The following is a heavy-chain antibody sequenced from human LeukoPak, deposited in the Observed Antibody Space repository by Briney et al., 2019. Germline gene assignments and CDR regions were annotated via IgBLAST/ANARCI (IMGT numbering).Heavy chain of an antibody. CDR3: TRGSLYYYDSSGYSGLDY. CDR2: IRSKAYGGTT. J-gene: IGHJ4*02. D-gene: IGHD3-22*01. Sequence: GGSLRLSCAASGFTFSSYWMSWVRQAPGKGLEWVGFIRSKAYGGTTEYAASVKGRFTISRDDSKSIAYLQMNSLKTEDTAVYYCTRGSLYYYDSSGYSGLDYWGQGTLVTVSS. CDR1: GFTFSSYW. V-gene: IGHV3-49*04.